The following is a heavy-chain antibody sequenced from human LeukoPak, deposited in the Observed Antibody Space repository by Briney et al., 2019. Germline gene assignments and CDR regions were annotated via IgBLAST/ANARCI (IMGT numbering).Heavy chain of an antibody. CDR1: GFTFSSYW. D-gene: IGHD2-21*01. CDR2: IKQDGSEK. J-gene: IGHJ4*02. V-gene: IGHV3-7*05. CDR3: ARVRTRLFDY. Sequence: GGSLILSCAASGFTFSSYWMTWVRQAPGKGLEWVANIKQDGSEKYYVDSVKGRFTISRGNAKNSLYLQMNSLRAEDTAVYYCARVRTRLFDYWGQGTLVTVSS.